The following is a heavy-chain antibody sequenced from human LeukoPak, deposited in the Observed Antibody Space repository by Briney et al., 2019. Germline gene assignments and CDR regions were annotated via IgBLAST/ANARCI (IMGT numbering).Heavy chain of an antibody. CDR1: GFTFSSYS. J-gene: IGHJ4*02. CDR2: INSDGSTT. Sequence: GGSLRLSCAASGFTFSSYSMNWVRQAPGKGLVWVSRINSDGSTTSYADSVKGRFTISRDNAKNTLYLQMNSLRAEDTAVYYCARDDYGGRGEFDYWGQGTLVTVSS. V-gene: IGHV3-74*01. CDR3: ARDDYGGRGEFDY. D-gene: IGHD4-23*01.